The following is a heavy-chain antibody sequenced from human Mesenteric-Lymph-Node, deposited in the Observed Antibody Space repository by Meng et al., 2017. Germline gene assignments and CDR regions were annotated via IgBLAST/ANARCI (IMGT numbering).Heavy chain of an antibody. CDR1: GFTFSSYA. D-gene: IGHD1-14*01. CDR2: MSYDESRV. V-gene: IGHV3-30*07. Sequence: QVQVVASGGGVVLPGGSLTLSCAASGFTFSSYAMHWVRQAPGKGLQWLAVMSYDESRVHYADSVRGRFTISRDNSKNTLYLQMNSLRAEDTAVYYCARELNRDYFDYWGQGTLVTVSS. J-gene: IGHJ4*02. CDR3: ARELNRDYFDY.